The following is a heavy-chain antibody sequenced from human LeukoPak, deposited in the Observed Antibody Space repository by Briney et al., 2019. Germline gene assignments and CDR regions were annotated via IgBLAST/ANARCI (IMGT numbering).Heavy chain of an antibody. CDR1: GFTFSSYW. D-gene: IGHD1-26*01. CDR2: IKQDGSEK. Sequence: PGGSLRRSCAASGFTFSSYWRNWVRQAPGKGLEWVANIKQDGSEKYYVDSVKGRFTISRDNAENSLYLQMNSLRAEDTAVYYCARDREVGVTTILRNNFWGQGTLVTVSS. V-gene: IGHV3-7*01. J-gene: IGHJ4*02. CDR3: ARDREVGVTTILRNNF.